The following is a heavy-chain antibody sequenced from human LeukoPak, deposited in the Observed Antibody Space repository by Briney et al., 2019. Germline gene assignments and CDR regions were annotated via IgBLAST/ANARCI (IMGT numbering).Heavy chain of an antibody. D-gene: IGHD6-19*01. CDR2: ISGSGGST. Sequence: PGGSLRLSCAASGFTFSSYAMSWVRQAPGKGLEWVSAISGSGGSTYYADSVKGRFTISRDNSKNTLYLQMNSLGAEDTAVYYCAKDASYSSGWDLFDYWGQGTLVTVSS. J-gene: IGHJ4*02. CDR1: GFTFSSYA. V-gene: IGHV3-23*01. CDR3: AKDASYSSGWDLFDY.